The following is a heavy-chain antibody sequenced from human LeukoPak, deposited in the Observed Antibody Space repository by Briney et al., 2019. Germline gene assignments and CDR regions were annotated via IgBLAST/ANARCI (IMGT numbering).Heavy chain of an antibody. D-gene: IGHD5-18*01. V-gene: IGHV7-4-1*02. Sequence: ASVKVSCKASGYIFTRDALVWVRQAPGQGLEWMGWINTNTGNPTYAQDFTGRFVFSLDTSVSTAYLRISSLRAEDTAVYYCARPDTGITRGDFLHWGQGTLVTVSS. CDR3: ARPDTGITRGDFLH. CDR1: GYIFTRDA. CDR2: INTNTGNP. J-gene: IGHJ4*02.